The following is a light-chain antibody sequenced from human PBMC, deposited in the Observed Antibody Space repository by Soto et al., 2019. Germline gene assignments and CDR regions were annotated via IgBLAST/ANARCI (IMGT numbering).Light chain of an antibody. CDR2: NND. CDR1: NSNIGKNS. CDR3: AAWDDSLNGVV. Sequence: QSVLTQPPSASGTPGQRVTISCSGSNSNIGKNSVNWFQQLPGTAPKLLFYNNDQWPSGVPDRFSGSKSGTSASLAISGLQSEDEAVYYCAAWDDSLNGVVFGGGTKLTVL. J-gene: IGLJ2*01. V-gene: IGLV1-44*01.